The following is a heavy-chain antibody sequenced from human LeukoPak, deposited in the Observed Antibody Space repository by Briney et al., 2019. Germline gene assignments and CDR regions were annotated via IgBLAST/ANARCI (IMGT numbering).Heavy chain of an antibody. CDR3: ARGGGYHDFDY. J-gene: IGHJ4*02. V-gene: IGHV3-13*01. D-gene: IGHD2-15*01. Sequence: GGSLRLPCAASGFSFSSYDMHWVRQVTGKGLEWVSAIGTASETYYADSVKGRFTISRENAKNSLYLQMNSLTAGDTAVYYCARGGGYHDFDYWGQGTLVTVSS. CDR1: GFSFSSYD. CDR2: IGTASET.